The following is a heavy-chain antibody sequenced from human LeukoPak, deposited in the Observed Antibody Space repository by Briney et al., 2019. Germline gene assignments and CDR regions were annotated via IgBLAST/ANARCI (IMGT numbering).Heavy chain of an antibody. J-gene: IGHJ6*02. V-gene: IGHV3-21*01. CDR2: ISSSSSYI. CDR1: GCTFISYS. CDR3: ARDGWGITMVRGPMDV. D-gene: IGHD3-10*01. Sequence: GGALRVFCAASGCTFISYSMNWVRQAPGKGLEGVPSISSSSSYIYYADSVKGRFTISRDNAKNSLYLQMNSLRAEDTAVYYCARDGWGITMVRGPMDVWGQGTTVTVSS.